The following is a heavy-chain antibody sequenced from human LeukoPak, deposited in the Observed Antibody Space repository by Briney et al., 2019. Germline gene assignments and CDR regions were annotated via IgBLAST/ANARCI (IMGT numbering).Heavy chain of an antibody. V-gene: IGHV4-31*01. CDR1: GGPLSRGGYY. J-gene: IGHJ4*02. CDR3: ARAIPTLDY. Sequence: SEPLSLTCTVSGGPLSRGGYYWSWIRKHPGKGLEWIGYIYYSGSTYYNPSLKSQVTISVDTSKNQFSLKLSSVTAADTAAYFCARAIPTLDYWGQGTLVTVSS. CDR2: IYYSGST. D-gene: IGHD1-1*01.